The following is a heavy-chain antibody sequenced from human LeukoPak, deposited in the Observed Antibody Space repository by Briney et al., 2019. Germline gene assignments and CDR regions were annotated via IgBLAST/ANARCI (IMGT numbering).Heavy chain of an antibody. D-gene: IGHD1-26*01. J-gene: IGHJ4*02. CDR1: GGSISSGSYY. V-gene: IGHV4-61*02. CDR3: ARGSYSIEY. Sequence: SQTLSLTCTVSGGSISSGSYYWSWIRQPAGKGLEWIGRIYTGGSTNYNPSLKSRVTISVDTSKNQFSLKLSSVTAADTAVYYCARGSYSIEYWGQGTLVTVSS. CDR2: IYTGGST.